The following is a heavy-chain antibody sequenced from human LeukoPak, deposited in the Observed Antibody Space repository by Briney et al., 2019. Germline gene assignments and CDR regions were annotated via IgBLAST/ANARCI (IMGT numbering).Heavy chain of an antibody. CDR3: ARVRYSYGWAFDY. J-gene: IGHJ4*02. CDR2: IKQDGSEK. V-gene: IGHV3-7*01. D-gene: IGHD5-18*01. CDR1: GFTFSSYL. Sequence: GGSLRLSCAASGFTFSSYLMSWVRQAPGKGLEWVANIKQDGSEKYYVDSVKGRFTISRDNAKNSLYLQMNSLRAEDTAVYYCARVRYSYGWAFDYWGQGTLVTVSS.